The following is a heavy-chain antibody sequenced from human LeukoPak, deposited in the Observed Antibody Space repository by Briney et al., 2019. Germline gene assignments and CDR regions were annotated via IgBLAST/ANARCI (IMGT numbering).Heavy chain of an antibody. CDR1: GFTFSSYA. CDR3: AKDLFSLIVVPAYYFDY. J-gene: IGHJ4*02. D-gene: IGHD2-2*01. CDR2: ISGSGGST. Sequence: GGSLRLSCAASGFTFSSYAMSWVRQAPGKGLEWVSAISGSGGSTYYADSVKGRFTISRDNSKNTLYLQMNSLRAEDTAVYYCAKDLFSLIVVPAYYFDYWGQGTLVTVSS. V-gene: IGHV3-23*01.